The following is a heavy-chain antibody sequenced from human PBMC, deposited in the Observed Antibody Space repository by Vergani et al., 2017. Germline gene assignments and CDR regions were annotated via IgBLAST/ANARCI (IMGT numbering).Heavy chain of an antibody. V-gene: IGHV3-9*01. D-gene: IGHD3-16*01. CDR2: ISWNSGSI. CDR1: GFTFDDYA. Sequence: VQLVQSGGGLVQPGRSLRLSCAASGFTFDDYAMHWVRQAPGKGLEWVSGISWNSGSIGYADYVKGRFTISRDNAKNSLYLQMNSLRAEDTALYYCAKGPYDYVWGSYFHFDYWGQGTLVTVSS. J-gene: IGHJ4*02. CDR3: AKGPYDYVWGSYFHFDY.